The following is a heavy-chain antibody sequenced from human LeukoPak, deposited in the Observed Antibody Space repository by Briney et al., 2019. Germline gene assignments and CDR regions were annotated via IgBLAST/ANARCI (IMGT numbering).Heavy chain of an antibody. V-gene: IGHV3-23*01. J-gene: IGHJ3*01. CDR2: ISGDGRDV. CDR3: AIHRGGTIRIEAFDV. Sequence: GGSLRLSCAASAFTFSSYGMSWVRQAPGKGLEWVSAISGDGRDVFYADAVKGRFTISRDNSKNTLYLQMNSLRDEDTALYYCAIHRGGTIRIEAFDVWGQGTMVTISS. D-gene: IGHD3-3*01. CDR1: AFTFSSYG.